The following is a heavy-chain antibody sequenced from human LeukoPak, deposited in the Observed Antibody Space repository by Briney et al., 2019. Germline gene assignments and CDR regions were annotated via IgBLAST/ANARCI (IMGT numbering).Heavy chain of an antibody. J-gene: IGHJ5*02. Sequence: GESLKISCKGSGYRFTSYWIGWVRQMPGKGLEWMGIIYPGDSDTRYSPSFQGQVTISADTSISTAYLQWSSLKASDTAMYYCARQTGYYGSGSYYNWFDPWGQGTLVTVSS. V-gene: IGHV5-51*01. CDR1: GYRFTSYW. CDR2: IYPGDSDT. CDR3: ARQTGYYGSGSYYNWFDP. D-gene: IGHD3-10*01.